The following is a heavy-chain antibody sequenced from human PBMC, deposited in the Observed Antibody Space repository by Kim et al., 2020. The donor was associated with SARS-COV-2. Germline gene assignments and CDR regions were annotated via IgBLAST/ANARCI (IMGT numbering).Heavy chain of an antibody. D-gene: IGHD6-19*01. Sequence: VKGRFTISRDNAKNSLYLQMNRLRAEDTALYYCAKDTPDIAVAGTGAFDIWGQGTMVTVSS. V-gene: IGHV3-9*01. J-gene: IGHJ3*02. CDR3: AKDTPDIAVAGTGAFDI.